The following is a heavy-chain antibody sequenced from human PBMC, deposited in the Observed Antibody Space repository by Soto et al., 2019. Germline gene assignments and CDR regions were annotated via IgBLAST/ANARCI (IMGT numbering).Heavy chain of an antibody. Sequence: QVQLVQSGAEVKKPGSSVKVSCKVSGGTFSNYAISWVQQAPGQGLEWMGGIIPIFGRTTYAQKFQGRVAITADESTSTAYMELTRLTSEDTAVYYCADLSLGYCITSRCPPDYWDLGTLVTVAS. CDR2: IIPIFGRT. D-gene: IGHD3-10*01. CDR3: ADLSLGYCITSRCPPDY. J-gene: IGHJ4*02. CDR1: GGTFSNYA. V-gene: IGHV1-69*12.